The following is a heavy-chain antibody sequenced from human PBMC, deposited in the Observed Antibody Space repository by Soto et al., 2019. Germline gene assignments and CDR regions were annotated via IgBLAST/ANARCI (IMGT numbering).Heavy chain of an antibody. CDR2: ITSDGSST. CDR1: GFTFSSYW. V-gene: IGHV3-74*01. Sequence: EVQLVESGGGLVQPGGSLRLSCAASGFTFSSYWMHWVRQAPGKGLVWVSRITSDGSSTSYADSVKGRFTISRDNAKNTLYLQMNSLRAEDTAVYYCAREKFGELYYDYWGQGTLVTVSS. J-gene: IGHJ4*02. CDR3: AREKFGELYYDY. D-gene: IGHD3-10*01.